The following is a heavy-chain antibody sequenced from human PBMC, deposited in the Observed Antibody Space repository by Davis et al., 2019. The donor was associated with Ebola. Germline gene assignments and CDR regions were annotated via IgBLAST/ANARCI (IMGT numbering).Heavy chain of an antibody. CDR1: GGSISNYY. CDR2: IYYSGST. Sequence: MPSETLSLTCTVPGGSISNYYWSWIRQPPGKGLEWIGYIYYSGSTNYNPSLKSRVTISVDTSKNQFSLNLSSVTAADTAVYYCARYDFWSGRRFDPWGQGTLVTVSS. D-gene: IGHD3-3*01. J-gene: IGHJ5*02. CDR3: ARYDFWSGRRFDP. V-gene: IGHV4-59*01.